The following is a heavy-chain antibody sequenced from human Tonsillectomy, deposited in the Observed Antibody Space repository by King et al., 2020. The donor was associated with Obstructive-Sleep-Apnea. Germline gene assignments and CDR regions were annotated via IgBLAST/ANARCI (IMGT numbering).Heavy chain of an antibody. Sequence: VQLVESGGALVQPGRSLRLSCVASGFTFDEYAMYWVRQAPGKGLEWVSGITWNSGSIGYADSVKGRFTISRDNARKSLYLQMNSLSAEDTALFYCAKNGGNYGAGSYCMDFWRQGTTVTVSS. CDR1: GFTFDEYA. J-gene: IGHJ6*02. CDR3: AKNGGNYGAGSYCMDF. V-gene: IGHV3-9*01. CDR2: ITWNSGSI. D-gene: IGHD3-10*01.